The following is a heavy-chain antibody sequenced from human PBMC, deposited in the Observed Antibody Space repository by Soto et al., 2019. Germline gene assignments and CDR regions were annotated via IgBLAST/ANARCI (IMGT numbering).Heavy chain of an antibody. J-gene: IGHJ4*02. D-gene: IGHD3-3*01. V-gene: IGHV3-7*05. Sequence: GGSLRLSCAASGFTFSSYWMSWVRQAPGKGLEWVANIKQDGSEKYYVDSVKGRFTISRDNAKNSLYLQMNSLRAEDTAVYYCARGMQYFLEWLPTSFDYWGQGTLVTVSS. CDR2: IKQDGSEK. CDR3: ARGMQYFLEWLPTSFDY. CDR1: GFTFSSYW.